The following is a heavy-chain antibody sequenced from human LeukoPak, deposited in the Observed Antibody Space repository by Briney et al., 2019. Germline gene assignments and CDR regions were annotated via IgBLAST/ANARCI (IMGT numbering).Heavy chain of an antibody. CDR2: ISSSSSYI. J-gene: IGHJ4*02. CDR3: ARGGSISLGYFDY. CDR1: GFTFSSYS. Sequence: PGGSLRLSCAASGFTFSSYSMNWVRQAPGKGLEWVSSISSSSSYIYYADSVKGRFTISRDNAKNSLYLQMNSLRAEDTAVYYCARGGSISLGYFDYWGQGTLVTVSS. D-gene: IGHD1-26*01. V-gene: IGHV3-21*01.